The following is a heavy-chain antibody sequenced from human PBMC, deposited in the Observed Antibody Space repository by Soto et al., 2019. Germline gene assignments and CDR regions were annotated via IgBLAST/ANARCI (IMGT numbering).Heavy chain of an antibody. Sequence: QVQLVQSGAEVKKPGASVKVSCKASGYTFTSYYMHWVRQAPGQGLEWMGIINPSGGSTSYAQKFQGRVTLTRDTSTSTVYMELSSLRSEDTAGYYGAREQQLVRSPHVDYWGQGALVTVSS. CDR2: INPSGGST. CDR1: GYTFTSYY. D-gene: IGHD6-13*01. V-gene: IGHV1-46*03. CDR3: AREQQLVRSPHVDY. J-gene: IGHJ4*02.